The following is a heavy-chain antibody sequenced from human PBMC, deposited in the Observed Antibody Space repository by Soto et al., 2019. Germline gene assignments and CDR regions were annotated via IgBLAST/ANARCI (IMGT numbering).Heavy chain of an antibody. J-gene: IGHJ5*02. CDR1: GCSLSTSGVG. CDR2: IYWNDDK. V-gene: IGHV2-5*01. D-gene: IGHD6-19*01. Sequence: QITLKESGPTLVKPTQTITLTCTFSGCSLSTSGVGVGWIRQPPGKALEWLALIYWNDDKRYSPCLKSWLTNTKDTYKHQVVLTKTNMDPVDTATYYCAHRVAVARTKNWFDPWGQGTLFSVS. CDR3: AHRVAVARTKNWFDP.